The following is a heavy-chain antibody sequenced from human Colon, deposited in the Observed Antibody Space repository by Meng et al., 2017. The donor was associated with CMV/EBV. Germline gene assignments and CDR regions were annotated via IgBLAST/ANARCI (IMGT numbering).Heavy chain of an antibody. V-gene: IGHV3-30-3*01. D-gene: IGHD3-22*01. CDR2: ISHDGHNQ. Sequence: SLKISCAASGFTFSSYAMHWVRQAPGKGLEWVALISHDGHNQYYADSLKGRVTISRDNSRNTLYLQMNSLRPEDTAVYYCASVIASRRNYYGLDVWGQGTAVTVSS. CDR1: GFTFSSYA. CDR3: ASVIASRRNYYGLDV. J-gene: IGHJ6*02.